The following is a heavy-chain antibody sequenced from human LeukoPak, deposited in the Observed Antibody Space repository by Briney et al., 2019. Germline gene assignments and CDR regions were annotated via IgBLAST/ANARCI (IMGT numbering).Heavy chain of an antibody. Sequence: GGSLRLSCAASGFTFITYAMHWVRQAPGKGLECVAVISDDGSNKYYADSVKGRFTISRDNSKNTLYLQMNSLRPEDAAVYFCATSRGYSDYDSDYWGQGTLVTVSS. CDR2: ISDDGSNK. CDR3: ATSRGYSDYDSDY. D-gene: IGHD5-12*01. V-gene: IGHV3-30*04. CDR1: GFTFITYA. J-gene: IGHJ4*02.